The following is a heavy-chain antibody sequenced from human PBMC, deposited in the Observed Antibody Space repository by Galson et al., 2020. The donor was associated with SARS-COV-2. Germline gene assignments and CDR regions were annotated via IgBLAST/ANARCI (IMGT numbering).Heavy chain of an antibody. Sequence: GESLKISCAASGFTFSSYWMSWVRQAPGKGLEWVANIKQDGSEKYYVDSVKGRFTISRDNAKNSLYLQMNSLRAEDTAVYYCARELKAMVRGVEFDYWGQGTLVTVSS. D-gene: IGHD3-10*01. CDR2: IKQDGSEK. CDR1: GFTFSSYW. J-gene: IGHJ4*02. V-gene: IGHV3-7*01. CDR3: ARELKAMVRGVEFDY.